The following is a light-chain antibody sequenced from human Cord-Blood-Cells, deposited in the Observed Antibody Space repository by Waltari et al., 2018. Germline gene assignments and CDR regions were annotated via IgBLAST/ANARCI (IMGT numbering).Light chain of an antibody. CDR1: SSDVGGYNY. Sequence: QSALTQPPSASGSPGQSVTISCTGTSSDVGGYNYVSWYQQHPGKAPKLMIYEVSKRPAGGPERVSGSKSGNTASLTVAGLQAEDEADYYCSSYACSNNYVFGTGTKVTVL. CDR3: SSYACSNNYV. V-gene: IGLV2-8*01. CDR2: EVS. J-gene: IGLJ1*01.